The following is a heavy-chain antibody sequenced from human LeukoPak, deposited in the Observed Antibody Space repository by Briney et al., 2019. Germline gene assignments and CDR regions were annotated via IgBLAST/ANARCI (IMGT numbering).Heavy chain of an antibody. Sequence: GGSLRLSCAASGFPFSDHEMNWVRQAPGKGLEWVSYISSSGSDKYYPDSVEGRFTISRDNAKNSLYLQMNSLRAEDTAVYYCARRTSGAFAIWGQGTKVTVSS. J-gene: IGHJ3*02. CDR2: ISSSGSDK. CDR1: GFPFSDHE. V-gene: IGHV3-48*03. CDR3: ARRTSGAFAI.